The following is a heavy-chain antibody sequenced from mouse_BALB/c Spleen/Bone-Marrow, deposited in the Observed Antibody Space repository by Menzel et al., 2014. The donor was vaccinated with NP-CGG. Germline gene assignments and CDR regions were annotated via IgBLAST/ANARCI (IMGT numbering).Heavy chain of an antibody. D-gene: IGHD2-1*01. CDR2: IHPSDSET. J-gene: IGHJ4*01. CDR3: ARRMAYGNYVAMDY. Sequence: VQLQQSGAELVRPGASVKLSCKASGHSFISYWMNWVKQRPGQGLEWIGMIHPSDSETRLNQKFQDKATLTVDKSSSTAYMQLSGPTYEDSAVYYCARRMAYGNYVAMDYWGQGTSVTVSS. CDR1: GHSFISYW. V-gene: IGHV1S82*01.